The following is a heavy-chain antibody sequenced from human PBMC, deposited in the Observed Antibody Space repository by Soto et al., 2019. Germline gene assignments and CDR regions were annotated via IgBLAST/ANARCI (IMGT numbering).Heavy chain of an antibody. J-gene: IGHJ6*02. CDR3: AREGFVAGLYNAMDA. Sequence: QVQLVQSGAAVKKPGSSVKVSCKASGGTLSTNAISWVRQAPGQGLEWMGAIIPMFGSPKYAQNFQGRVTITADNPTSTVYMELISLTSADTAVYYCAREGFVAGLYNAMDAWGQGTTVAVTS. CDR2: IIPMFGSP. V-gene: IGHV1-69*06. CDR1: GGTLSTNA. D-gene: IGHD6-19*01.